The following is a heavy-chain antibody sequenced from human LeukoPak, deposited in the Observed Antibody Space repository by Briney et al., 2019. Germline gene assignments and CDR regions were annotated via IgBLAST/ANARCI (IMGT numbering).Heavy chain of an antibody. D-gene: IGHD3-16*01. CDR2: INPNSGGT. J-gene: IGHJ4*02. Sequence: GASVKVSCKASGYTFTGYYMHWVRQAPGQGLEWMGWINPNSGGTNYAQKFQGRVTMTRDTSISTAYMELSRLRSDDTAVYYCAGLSRRGGKPSFDYWGQGTLVTVSS. V-gene: IGHV1-2*02. CDR1: GYTFTGYY. CDR3: AGLSRRGGKPSFDY.